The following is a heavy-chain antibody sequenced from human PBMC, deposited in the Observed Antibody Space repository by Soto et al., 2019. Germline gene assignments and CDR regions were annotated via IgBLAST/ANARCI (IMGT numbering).Heavy chain of an antibody. CDR1: GASLSDNY. Sequence: SETLSLTCAVYGASLSDNYCNWLRQPPGKGLEWIGEINHSGNTNYNPSLRSRVTISIDTSKNQLSLNLRSVSAADTAVYYCARGRGEFDAWGPGTPATGSS. CDR3: ARGRGEFDA. J-gene: IGHJ5*02. D-gene: IGHD2-21*01. V-gene: IGHV4-34*01. CDR2: INHSGNT.